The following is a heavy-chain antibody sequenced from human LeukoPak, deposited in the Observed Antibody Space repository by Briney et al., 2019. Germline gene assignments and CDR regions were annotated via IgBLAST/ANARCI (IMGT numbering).Heavy chain of an antibody. J-gene: IGHJ4*02. V-gene: IGHV4-38-2*02. CDR2: IYHSGST. Sequence: SETLSLTCAVSGYSISSGYYWGWIRQPPGKGLEWIGSIYHSGSTYYNPSLKSRVTISVDTSKNQFSLKLSSVTAADTAVYYCARDWVESDSGSSFDYWGQGTLVTVSS. CDR3: ARDWVESDSGSSFDY. D-gene: IGHD6-6*01. CDR1: GYSISSGYY.